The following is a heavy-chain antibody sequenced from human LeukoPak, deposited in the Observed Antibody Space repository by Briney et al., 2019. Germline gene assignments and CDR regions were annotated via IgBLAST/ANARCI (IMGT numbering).Heavy chain of an antibody. J-gene: IGHJ1*01. Sequence: GGSLRLSCAASGFTFSSYGMHWVRQAPGKGLEWVAVIWYDGSNKYYADSVKGRFTISRDNSKNTLYLQMSSLRAEDTAVYYCAKDPGYCTNGVCYTEYFQHWGQGTLVTVSS. CDR3: AKDPGYCTNGVCYTEYFQH. V-gene: IGHV3-33*06. CDR2: IWYDGSNK. D-gene: IGHD2-8*01. CDR1: GFTFSSYG.